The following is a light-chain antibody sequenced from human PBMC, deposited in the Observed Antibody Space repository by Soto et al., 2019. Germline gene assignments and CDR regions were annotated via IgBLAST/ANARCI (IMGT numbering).Light chain of an antibody. CDR1: RSDVGGYNY. V-gene: IGLV2-14*01. CDR3: SSYTSSSTLV. CDR2: EVS. Sequence: QSAMTQPASVSGSPGQSITISCPGTRSDVGGYNYVSWYQQHPGKAPKLMIYEVSYRPSGVSNRFSGSKSGYTASLTISGLQAEDEADYYCSSYTSSSTLVFGTGTKVTVL. J-gene: IGLJ1*01.